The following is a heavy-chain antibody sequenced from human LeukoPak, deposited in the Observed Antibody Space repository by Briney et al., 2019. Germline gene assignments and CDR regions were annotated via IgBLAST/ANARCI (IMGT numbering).Heavy chain of an antibody. V-gene: IGHV4-59*12. CDR3: ARGVRWLQLSYFDY. CDR1: GGSISTYY. CDR2: IYYSGST. J-gene: IGHJ4*02. Sequence: SESLSLTCTVSGGSISTYYWSWIRQPPGKGLEWIGYIYYSGSTNYNPSLKSRVTISVDTSKNQFSLKLSSVTAADTAVYYCARGVRWLQLSYFDYWGQGTLVTVSS. D-gene: IGHD5-24*01.